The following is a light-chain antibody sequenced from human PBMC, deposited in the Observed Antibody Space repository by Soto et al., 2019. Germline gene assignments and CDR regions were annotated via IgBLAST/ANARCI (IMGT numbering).Light chain of an antibody. J-gene: IGKJ5*01. CDR3: YHLSGSPLT. V-gene: IGKV1-9*01. Sequence: IELTRSPWLLSRAIGERGTMTCRASHDISTFLAWYQQKPGKAPKLLIYEASTLQSGVPSGFFGGGDGIEYSSAVSALLPEDSSAHSCYHLSGSPLTVGQGTRVEIK. CDR1: HDISTF. CDR2: EAS.